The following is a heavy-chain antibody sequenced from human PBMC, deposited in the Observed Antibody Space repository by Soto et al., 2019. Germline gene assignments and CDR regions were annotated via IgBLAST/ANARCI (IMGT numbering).Heavy chain of an antibody. J-gene: IGHJ5*02. CDR2: ISAYNGNT. Sequence: ASVKVSCKASGYTFASYAMHWVRQAPGQGLELMGWISAYNGNTNYAQELQGRGTITTDTSTSTAYMELRSLRSDDTAVYYCAGDCFEESFGLDNWFGQWSEGTVVSVCS. V-gene: IGHV1-18*01. CDR3: AGDCFEESFGLDNWFGQ. D-gene: IGHD3-10*01. CDR1: GYTFASYA.